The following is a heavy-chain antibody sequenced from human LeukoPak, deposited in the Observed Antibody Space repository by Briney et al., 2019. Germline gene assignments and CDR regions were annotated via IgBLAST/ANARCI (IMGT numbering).Heavy chain of an antibody. CDR1: GFTFSTYS. CDR3: ARDAHYYDSSGYYDY. D-gene: IGHD3-22*01. J-gene: IGHJ4*02. CDR2: ISGTSSTM. V-gene: IGHV3-48*04. Sequence: PGGSLRLSCVASGFTFSTYSMNWVRQAPGKGLDWVSYISGTSSTMHYADSVKGRFTISRDNAKNSLYLQMNSLRAEDTAVYYCARDAHYYDSSGYYDYWGQGTLVTVSS.